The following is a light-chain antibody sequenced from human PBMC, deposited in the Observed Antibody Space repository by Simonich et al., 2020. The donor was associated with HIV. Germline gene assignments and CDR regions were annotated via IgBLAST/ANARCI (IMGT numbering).Light chain of an antibody. J-gene: IGLJ3*02. V-gene: IGLV2-14*03. CDR1: SSDVGGYNY. CDR3: TSYTSSSLWV. Sequence: QSALTQPASESGSPGQSITISCTGTSSDVGGYNYVSWYQQHPGKAPKLLIYDVSNRPSGVSNRSSGSKSANTASLTISGLQAEDEADYYCTSYTSSSLWVFGGGTKLTVL. CDR2: DVS.